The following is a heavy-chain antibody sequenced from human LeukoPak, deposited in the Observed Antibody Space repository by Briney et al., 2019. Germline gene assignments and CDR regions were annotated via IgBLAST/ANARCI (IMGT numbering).Heavy chain of an antibody. CDR1: GFTFSSYS. V-gene: IGHV3-21*01. CDR2: ISNSSSYI. Sequence: GGSLRLSCAASGFTFSSYSMNWVRQAPGKGLEWVSSISNSSSYIYYADSVKGRFTISRDNAKNSLYLQMNSLRAEDTAVYYCARGSTKTYYYGSGSSMDVWGKGTTVTVSS. J-gene: IGHJ6*04. CDR3: ARGSTKTYYYGSGSSMDV. D-gene: IGHD3-10*01.